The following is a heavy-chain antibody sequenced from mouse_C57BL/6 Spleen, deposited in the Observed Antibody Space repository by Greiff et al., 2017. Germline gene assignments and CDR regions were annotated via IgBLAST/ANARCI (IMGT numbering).Heavy chain of an antibody. CDR1: GYTFTSYW. CDR2: IHPSDSDT. CDR3: ASPMVTRAY. Sequence: VQLQQPGAELVKPGASVTVSCKASGYTFTSYWMHWVKQRPGQGLEWIGRIHPSDSDTNYNQKFKGKATLTLDKSSRTAYMQLSSLTSEDSAVYYCASPMVTRAYWGQGTLVTVSA. D-gene: IGHD2-2*01. J-gene: IGHJ3*01. V-gene: IGHV1-74*01.